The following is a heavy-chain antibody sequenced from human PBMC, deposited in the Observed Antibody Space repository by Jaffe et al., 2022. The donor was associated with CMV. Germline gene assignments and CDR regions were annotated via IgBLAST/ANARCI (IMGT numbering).Heavy chain of an antibody. CDR1: GFTFSSYE. D-gene: IGHD1-20*01. CDR2: SSSSGSTI. V-gene: IGHV3-48*03. Sequence: EVQLVESGGGLVQPGGSLRLSCAASGFTFSSYEMNWVRQAPGKGLEWVSYSSSSGSTIYYADSVKGRFTISRDNAKNSLYLQMNSLRAEDTAVYYCARDQGGDNWNPSAFDIWGQGTMVTVSS. J-gene: IGHJ3*02. CDR3: ARDQGGDNWNPSAFDI.